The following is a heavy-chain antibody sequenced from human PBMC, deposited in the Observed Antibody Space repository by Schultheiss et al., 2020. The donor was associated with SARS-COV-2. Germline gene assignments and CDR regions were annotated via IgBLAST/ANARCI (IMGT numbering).Heavy chain of an antibody. Sequence: SETLSLTCAVYGGSFSGYYWSWIRQPPGKGLEWIGEINHSGSTNYNPSLKSLVTISVDTSKNQFSLKLSSVTAADTAVYYCARHPRGVINWYFDLWGRGTLVTVSS. D-gene: IGHD2/OR15-2a*01. CDR2: INHSGST. CDR3: ARHPRGVINWYFDL. V-gene: IGHV4-34*01. J-gene: IGHJ2*01. CDR1: GGSFSGYY.